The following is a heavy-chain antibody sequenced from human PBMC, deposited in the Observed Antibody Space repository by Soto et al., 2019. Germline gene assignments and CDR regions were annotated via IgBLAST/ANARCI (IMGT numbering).Heavy chain of an antibody. CDR3: AIYDILTGYYPNWFDP. J-gene: IGHJ5*02. Sequence: SVKVSCKASGGTFSSYTIGWVRQAPGQGLEWMGRIIPILGIANYAQKFQGRVTITADKSTSTAYMELSSLRSEDTAVYYCAIYDILTGYYPNWFDPWGQGTLVTVSS. CDR1: GGTFSSYT. CDR2: IIPILGIA. D-gene: IGHD3-9*01. V-gene: IGHV1-69*02.